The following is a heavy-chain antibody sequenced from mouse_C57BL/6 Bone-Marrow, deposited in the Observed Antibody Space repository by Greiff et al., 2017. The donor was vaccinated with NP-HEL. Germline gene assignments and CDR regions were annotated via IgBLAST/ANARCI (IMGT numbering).Heavy chain of an antibody. CDR3: TTGGSSPYAMDY. D-gene: IGHD1-1*01. CDR2: IDPENGDT. CDR1: GFNIKDDY. Sequence: VQLQQSGAELVRPGASVKLSCTVSGFNIKDDYMPWVTQRPEQGLEWIGWIDPENGDTEYASKFPGKATITADTSSNTAYLQLSSLTSEDTAVYYCTTGGSSPYAMDYWGQGTSVTVSS. V-gene: IGHV14-4*01. J-gene: IGHJ4*01.